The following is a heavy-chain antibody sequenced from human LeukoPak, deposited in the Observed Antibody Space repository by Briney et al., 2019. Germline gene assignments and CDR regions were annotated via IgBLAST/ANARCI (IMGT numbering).Heavy chain of an antibody. CDR1: GFTFSRYA. CDR3: AKDLVSDRAAAASGYYYYYGMDV. CDR2: ICGRGGST. D-gene: IGHD6-13*01. V-gene: IGHV3-23*01. Sequence: GGALRLSCAASGFTFSRYARSGVREAPGKGLEWGSAICGRGGSTYYVDPEKGRFTISRDNSQNTLYLQMSSMRDEDTAVYYCAKDLVSDRAAAASGYYYYYGMDVWGQGNTVTVSS. J-gene: IGHJ6*02.